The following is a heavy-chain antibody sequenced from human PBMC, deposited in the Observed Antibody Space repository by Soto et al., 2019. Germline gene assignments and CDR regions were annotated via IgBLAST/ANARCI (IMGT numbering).Heavy chain of an antibody. CDR2: ISYAGSYK. V-gene: IGHV3-30*03. J-gene: IGHJ6*02. CDR3: ARGARQLVRDLYYYYGMDV. Sequence: GGSLRLSCAASGFTFRGYGMHWARQAPGRGLEWVAVISYAGSYKSYEDSVKGRFTISRDNYKNTLYLQMNSLRAEDTAVYYCARGARQLVRDLYYYYGMDVWGQGTTVTVSS. CDR1: GFTFRGYG. D-gene: IGHD6-6*01.